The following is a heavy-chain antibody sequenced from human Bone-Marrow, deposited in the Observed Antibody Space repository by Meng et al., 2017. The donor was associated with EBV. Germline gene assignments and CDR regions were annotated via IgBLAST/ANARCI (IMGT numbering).Heavy chain of an antibody. CDR2: IYCDDHT. D-gene: IGHD4-17*01. Sequence: QSTFKDSRTTAVNPSQTPPLTCTCFGFSLSTSGVGLAWISQPPGKALEWLALIYCDDHTRYSPSLKSMLTINKDTSKSQVVLTITNMDPVDTATYYCAHRGLRCFDYWGQGTLVTVSS. CDR1: GFSLSTSGVG. V-gene: IGHV2-5*02. CDR3: AHRGLRCFDY. J-gene: IGHJ4*02.